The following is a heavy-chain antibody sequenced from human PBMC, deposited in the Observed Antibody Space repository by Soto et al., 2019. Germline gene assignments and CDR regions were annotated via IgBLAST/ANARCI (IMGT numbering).Heavy chain of an antibody. J-gene: IGHJ4*02. Sequence: PSETLSLTCTVSGASISSYYWSWIRQPPGKGLEWIGHIYYSGSTNYNPSLKSRVTISVDTSKNQFSLKLRSVTAADTAVYYCARGTILDSWGQGTQVTVSS. V-gene: IGHV4-59*01. CDR2: IYYSGST. CDR3: ARGTILDS. D-gene: IGHD2-21*01. CDR1: GASISSYY.